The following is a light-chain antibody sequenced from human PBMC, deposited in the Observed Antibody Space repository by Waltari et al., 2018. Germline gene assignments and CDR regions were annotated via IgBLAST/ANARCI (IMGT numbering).Light chain of an antibody. CDR3: QQHNNWPLT. CDR1: QSITTH. V-gene: IGKV1-39*01. CDR2: AAS. J-gene: IGKJ1*01. Sequence: DIQMTQSPSSLSASVGDRVTITCRASQSITTHLNWYQQKPGKAPNILIYAASSLQSGVPSRFSGSGSGTDFTLTISSLQPEDFAVYYCQQHNNWPLTFGQGTKVEIK.